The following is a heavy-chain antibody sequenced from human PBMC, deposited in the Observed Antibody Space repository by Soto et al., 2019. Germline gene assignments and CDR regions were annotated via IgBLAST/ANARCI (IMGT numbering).Heavy chain of an antibody. CDR3: ARGYSYGLTGLDP. CDR1: GGTFSSYA. V-gene: IGHV1-69*13. J-gene: IGHJ5*02. D-gene: IGHD5-18*01. Sequence: ASVKVSCKASGGTFSSYAISWVRQAPGQGLEWMGGIIPIFGTANYAQKFQGRVTITADESTSTAYMELSSLRSEDTAVYYRARGYSYGLTGLDPWGQGTLVTVSS. CDR2: IIPIFGTA.